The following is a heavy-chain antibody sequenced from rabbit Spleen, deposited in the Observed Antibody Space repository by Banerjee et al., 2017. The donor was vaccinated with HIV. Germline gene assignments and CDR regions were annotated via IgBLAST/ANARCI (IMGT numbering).Heavy chain of an antibody. D-gene: IGHD8-1*01. Sequence: EQLEESGGGLVKPEGSLTLTCKASGVSLNDKDVMCWVRQAPGKGLEWIACIYAGSSDSTYSATWAKGRFTISKTSSTTVTLQMTSLTAADTATYFCARDAGTSFSTYGMDLWGPGTLVTVS. CDR1: GVSLNDKDV. CDR3: ARDAGTSFSTYGMDL. V-gene: IGHV1S45*01. J-gene: IGHJ6*01. CDR2: IYAGSSDST.